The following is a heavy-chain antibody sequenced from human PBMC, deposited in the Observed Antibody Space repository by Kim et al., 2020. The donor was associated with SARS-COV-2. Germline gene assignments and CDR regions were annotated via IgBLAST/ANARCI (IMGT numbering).Heavy chain of an antibody. V-gene: IGHV3-30*04. CDR2: ISYDGSNK. J-gene: IGHJ4*02. D-gene: IGHD1-26*01. Sequence: GGSLRLSCAASGFTFSSYAMHWVRQAPGKGLEWVAVISYDGSNKYYADSVKGRFTISRDNSKNTLYLQMNSLRAEDTAVYYCAREVVGATKDYFDYWGQGTLVIVSS. CDR3: AREVVGATKDYFDY. CDR1: GFTFSSYA.